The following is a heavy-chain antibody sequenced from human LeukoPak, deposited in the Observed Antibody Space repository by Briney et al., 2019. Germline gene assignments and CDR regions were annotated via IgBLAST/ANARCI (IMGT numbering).Heavy chain of an antibody. D-gene: IGHD3-10*01. CDR3: ARVHSYTMVRGVIVDAFDI. CDR1: GGSFSGYY. V-gene: IGHV4-34*01. CDR2: INHSGST. J-gene: IGHJ3*02. Sequence: SETLCLTCAVYGGSFSGYYWSWIRQPPGKGLEWIGEINHSGSTNYNPSLKSRVTISVDTSKNQFSLKLSSVTAADTAVYYCARVHSYTMVRGVIVDAFDIWGQGTMVTVSS.